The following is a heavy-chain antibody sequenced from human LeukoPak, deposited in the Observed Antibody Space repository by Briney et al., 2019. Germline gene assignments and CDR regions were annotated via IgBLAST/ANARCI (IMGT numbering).Heavy chain of an antibody. CDR3: AKGRGSSSWYHFDY. CDR2: ISGTSGTT. D-gene: IGHD6-13*01. J-gene: IGHJ4*02. Sequence: GGSLRLPCAASGFTFSTYAMSWVRQAPGKGLEWVSAISGTSGTTYYADSVKGRFTISRDNSNNTLYLQMNSLRAEDTAVYYCAKGRGSSSWYHFDYWGQGTLVTVSS. V-gene: IGHV3-23*01. CDR1: GFTFSTYA.